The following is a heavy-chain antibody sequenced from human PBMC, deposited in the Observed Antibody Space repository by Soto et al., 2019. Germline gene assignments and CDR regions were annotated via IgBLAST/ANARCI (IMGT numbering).Heavy chain of an antibody. CDR2: SRNNPDTYTT. CDR1: GFSFSDHY. D-gene: IGHD6-13*01. Sequence: EVQLVESGGGLVQPGGSLSLSCAASGFSFSDHYMDWVRQAPGKGLEWVGRSRNNPDTYTTEYAASVKVRFTISSDDSKNSLYLQMNSLKTADTAVYYCAREANISSWYVFDYWGQGTLVTVSS. V-gene: IGHV3-72*01. CDR3: AREANISSWYVFDY. J-gene: IGHJ4*02.